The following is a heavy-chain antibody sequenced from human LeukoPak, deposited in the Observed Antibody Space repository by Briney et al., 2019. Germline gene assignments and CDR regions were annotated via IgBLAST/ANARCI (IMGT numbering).Heavy chain of an antibody. J-gene: IGHJ4*02. V-gene: IGHV1-2*04. CDR1: GYTFTSYD. D-gene: IGHD1-26*01. Sequence: ASVKVSCKASGYTFTSYDINWVRQAPGQGLEWMGWINPNSGGTNCAQKFQGWVTMTRDTSISTAYMELSRLRSDDTAVYYCARDDHRGSYEEGFDYWGQGTLVTVSS. CDR3: ARDDHRGSYEEGFDY. CDR2: INPNSGGT.